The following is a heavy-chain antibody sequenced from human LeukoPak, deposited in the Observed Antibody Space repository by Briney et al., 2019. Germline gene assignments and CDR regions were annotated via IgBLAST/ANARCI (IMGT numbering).Heavy chain of an antibody. CDR1: GFTFSSFA. CDR2: ISGSGGST. CDR3: ARDSGTWEDY. J-gene: IGHJ4*02. V-gene: IGHV3-23*01. Sequence: GGSLRLTCAASGFTFSSFAMSWVRQAPGEGLEWVSAISGSGGSTYYADSVKGRFTISRDNSKNTLYLQMNSLRAEDTAVYYCARDSGTWEDYWGQGTLVTVS. D-gene: IGHD1-14*01.